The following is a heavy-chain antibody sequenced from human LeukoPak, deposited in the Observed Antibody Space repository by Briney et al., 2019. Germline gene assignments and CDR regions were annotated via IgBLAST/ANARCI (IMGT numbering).Heavy chain of an antibody. J-gene: IGHJ4*02. CDR2: IYPGDSDT. V-gene: IGHV5-51*01. Sequence: GESLKISCKGSGYSFTSYWIGWVRQLAGKGLEWMGIIYPGDSDTRYSPSFQGQVTISADKSISAAYLQWSSLKASDTAMYYCARHERSTTGSLLYDNWGQGTLVTVSS. CDR3: ARHERSTTGSLLYDN. CDR1: GYSFTSYW. D-gene: IGHD1-1*01.